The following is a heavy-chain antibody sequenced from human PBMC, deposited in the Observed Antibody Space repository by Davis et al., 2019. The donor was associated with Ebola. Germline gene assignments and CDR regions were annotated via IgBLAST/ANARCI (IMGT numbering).Heavy chain of an antibody. Sequence: SVKVSCKTSGGTFTNYAVNWVRQAPGQGLEWLGRIIPVVDTKDYAQKFQGRVTLTADKATNTAYMELSGLRFDDTAVYYCARGKWFDLWGQGTLVTVSS. CDR2: IIPVVDTK. V-gene: IGHV1-69*04. CDR1: GGTFTNYA. J-gene: IGHJ5*02. CDR3: ARGKWFDL.